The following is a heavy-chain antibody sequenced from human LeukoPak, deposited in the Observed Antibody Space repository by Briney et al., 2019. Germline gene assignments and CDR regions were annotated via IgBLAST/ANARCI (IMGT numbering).Heavy chain of an antibody. V-gene: IGHV5-51*01. J-gene: IGHJ4*02. CDR3: ARFSAPFDF. Sequence: GESLRISCKASGYTFRSYWIGWVRQVPGKGLEWMGIIFPGDSETRYSPSFEGQVTISADESTNTAYLHWSSLRASDTAIYYCARFSAPFDFWGQGTLVTVSS. D-gene: IGHD6-13*01. CDR2: IFPGDSET. CDR1: GYTFRSYW.